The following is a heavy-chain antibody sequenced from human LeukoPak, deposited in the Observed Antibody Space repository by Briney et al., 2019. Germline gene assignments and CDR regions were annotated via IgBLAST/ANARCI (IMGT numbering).Heavy chain of an antibody. J-gene: IGHJ4*02. V-gene: IGHV4-61*01. CDR1: GGSVSSGSYY. Sequence: PSETLSLTCTVSGGSVSSGSYYWSWIRQPPGKGPEWIGYIYYSGSTNYNPSLKSRVTISVDTSKNQFSLKLSSVTAADTAVYYCARDVGRYSFDYWGQGTLVTVSS. CDR2: IYYSGST. D-gene: IGHD3-16*02. CDR3: ARDVGRYSFDY.